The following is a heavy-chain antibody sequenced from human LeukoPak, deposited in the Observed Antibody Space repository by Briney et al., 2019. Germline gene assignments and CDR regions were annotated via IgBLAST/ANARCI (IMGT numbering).Heavy chain of an antibody. V-gene: IGHV3-74*01. CDR3: ASLSVTTTPYYYYYMDV. CDR1: GFTFSSYW. Sequence: SGGSLRLCCAASGFTFSSYWMHWVRQAPGKGLVWVSRINSDGSSTSYADSVKGRFTISRDNAKNTLYLQMNSLRAEDTAVYYCASLSVTTTPYYYYYMDVWGKGTTVTVSS. CDR2: INSDGSST. J-gene: IGHJ6*03. D-gene: IGHD4-11*01.